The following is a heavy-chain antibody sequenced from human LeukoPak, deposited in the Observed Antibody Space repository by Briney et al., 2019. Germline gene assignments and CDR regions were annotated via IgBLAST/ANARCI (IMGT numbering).Heavy chain of an antibody. CDR3: ARDSGTAGYYPH. V-gene: IGHV4-61*02. Sequence: SQTLSLTCTVSAGSISSDNYYWSWIRQPAGKGLEWIGRIYTSGSTNYNPSLKSRVTISVDTSKNQFSLKLSSVTAADTAVYYCARDSGTAGYYPHWGQGTLVTVSS. CDR1: AGSISSDNYY. J-gene: IGHJ4*02. D-gene: IGHD3-9*01. CDR2: IYTSGST.